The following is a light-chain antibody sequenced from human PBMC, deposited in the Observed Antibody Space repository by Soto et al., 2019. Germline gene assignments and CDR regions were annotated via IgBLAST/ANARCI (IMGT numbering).Light chain of an antibody. J-gene: IGKJ1*01. CDR1: QSISRY. V-gene: IGKV1-39*01. Sequence: PSALFASVGYRVTITCRASQSISRYLNWYKKKKGKDXKXXLYAESTLQSGVQSRLSGSGSGNDFTLNISRMQPEDFETYYSHESESSHLTFGKRTEVDI. CDR2: AES. CDR3: HESESSHLT.